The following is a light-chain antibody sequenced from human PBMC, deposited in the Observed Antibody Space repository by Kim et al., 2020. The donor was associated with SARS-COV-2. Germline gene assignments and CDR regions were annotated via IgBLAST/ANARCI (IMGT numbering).Light chain of an antibody. Sequence: PGERATRSCRARQTNKNRLVWYKHKPGQATRLLSYDATTRATGVPARFIGSGSETDFTLTISSLQSEDFAVYYCQQSNDWPPLTFGQGTKVDIK. V-gene: IGKV3-15*01. CDR2: DAT. CDR3: QQSNDWPPLT. CDR1: QTNKNR. J-gene: IGKJ1*01.